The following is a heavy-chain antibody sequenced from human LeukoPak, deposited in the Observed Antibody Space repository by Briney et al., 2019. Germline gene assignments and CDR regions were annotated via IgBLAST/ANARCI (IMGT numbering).Heavy chain of an antibody. CDR3: ARDCSSTSCYFP. Sequence: SETLSLTCAVYGGSFSGYYWSWIRQPPGKGLEWIGEINHSGSTNYNPSLMSRVTISVDTSKNQFSLKLSSVTAADTAVYYCARDCSSTSCYFPWGQGTLVTVSS. CDR1: GGSFSGYY. V-gene: IGHV4-34*01. CDR2: INHSGST. D-gene: IGHD2-2*01. J-gene: IGHJ5*02.